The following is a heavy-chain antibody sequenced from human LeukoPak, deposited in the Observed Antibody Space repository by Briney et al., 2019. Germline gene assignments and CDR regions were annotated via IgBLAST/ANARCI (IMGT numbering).Heavy chain of an antibody. CDR3: ARAYYDSWSGPRGWFDP. D-gene: IGHD3-3*01. CDR2: IYHSGST. Sequence: SQTLSLACAVSGGSISSGGYSWSWIRQPPGKGLEWIGYIYHSGSTYYNPSLKSRVTISVDRSKNQFSLKLSSVTAADTAVYYCARAYYDSWSGPRGWFDPWGQGTLVTVSS. CDR1: GGSISSGGYS. J-gene: IGHJ5*02. V-gene: IGHV4-30-2*01.